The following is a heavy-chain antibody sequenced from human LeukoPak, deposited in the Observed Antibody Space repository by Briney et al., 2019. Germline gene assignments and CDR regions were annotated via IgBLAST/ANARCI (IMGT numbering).Heavy chain of an antibody. V-gene: IGHV3-7*01. Sequence: SGGSLRLSCGASGFTFSSYWMSWVRQAPGKGLEWVANIKQDGSEKYYVDSVKGRFTISRDNAKNSLYLQMNSLRAEDTAVYYCARSYSSPNWFDPWGQGTLVTVSS. CDR1: GFTFSSYW. CDR2: IKQDGSEK. CDR3: ARSYSSPNWFDP. D-gene: IGHD6-13*01. J-gene: IGHJ5*02.